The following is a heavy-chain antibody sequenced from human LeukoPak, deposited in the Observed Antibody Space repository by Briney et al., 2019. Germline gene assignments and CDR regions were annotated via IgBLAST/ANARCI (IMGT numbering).Heavy chain of an antibody. CDR1: GITFSSYS. Sequence: GGSLRLSCAASGITFSSYSMNWVRQAPGKGLEWVSYISSSGSTIYYADSVKGRFTISRDNAKNSLYLQMNSLRAEDTAVYYCAQIYTYGSSQFDYWGQGTLVTVSS. CDR2: ISSSGSTI. D-gene: IGHD5-18*01. J-gene: IGHJ4*02. CDR3: AQIYTYGSSQFDY. V-gene: IGHV3-48*04.